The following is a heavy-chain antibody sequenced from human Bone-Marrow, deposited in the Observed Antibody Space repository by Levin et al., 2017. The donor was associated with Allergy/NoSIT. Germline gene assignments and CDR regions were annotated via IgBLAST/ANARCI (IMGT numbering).Heavy chain of an antibody. CDR2: IYSSGST. Sequence: TSETLSLTCTVSGDSVSSGSYYWTWIRQLPGKGLEWIGYIYSSGSTYYTPSLKGRTTISLDTSKNQFSLNLTSVTAADTAVYFCSRGGSLAAAGPGRYFQRWGQGTLVTVSS. V-gene: IGHV4-31*03. D-gene: IGHD3-10*01. CDR1: GDSVSSGSYY. CDR3: SRGGSLAAAGPGRYFQR. J-gene: IGHJ1*01.